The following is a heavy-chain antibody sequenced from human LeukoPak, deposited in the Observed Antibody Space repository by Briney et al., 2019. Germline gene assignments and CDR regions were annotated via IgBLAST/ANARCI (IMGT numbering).Heavy chain of an antibody. Sequence: PGGSLRLSCAASGFTFSSYGLHWVRQAPGKGLEWVAVIWYDGSNKYYADSVKGRFTISRDNSENTLYLQMNSLRAEDTAVYYCAKEEYSGSLLTLDYWGQGTLVTVSS. CDR3: AKEEYSGSLLTLDY. D-gene: IGHD1-26*01. CDR1: GFTFSSYG. V-gene: IGHV3-33*06. CDR2: IWYDGSNK. J-gene: IGHJ4*02.